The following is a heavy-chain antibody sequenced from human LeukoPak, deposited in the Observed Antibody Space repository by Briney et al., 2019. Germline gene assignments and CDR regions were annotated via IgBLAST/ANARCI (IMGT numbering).Heavy chain of an antibody. CDR1: GFTFSNYG. CDR2: ISYDGTNK. V-gene: IGHV3-30*03. D-gene: IGHD3-9*01. CDR3: ARPSAPLRYFDWSRNDF. J-gene: IGHJ4*02. Sequence: GGSLRLSCAASGFTFSNYGMHWVRQAPGTGLEWVAVISYDGTNKYYADSVKGRFTISKDNSKNTLYLQMNSLRTEDTAVYYCARPSAPLRYFDWSRNDFWGQGTLVTVSS.